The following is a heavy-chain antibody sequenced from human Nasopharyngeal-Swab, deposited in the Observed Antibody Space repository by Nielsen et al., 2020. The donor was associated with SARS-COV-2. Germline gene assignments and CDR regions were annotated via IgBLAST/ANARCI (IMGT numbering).Heavy chain of an antibody. CDR1: GFTFDDYA. CDR2: ISWNSGSI. J-gene: IGHJ6*02. V-gene: IGHV3-9*01. D-gene: IGHD6-6*01. CDR3: ANIAARPIYGMDV. Sequence: SLKISCAASGFTFDDYAMHWVRQAPGKGLEWVSGISWNSGSIGYADSVKGRFTISRDNAKNSLYLQMNSLRAEDTAVYYCANIAARPIYGMDVWGQGTTVTVSS.